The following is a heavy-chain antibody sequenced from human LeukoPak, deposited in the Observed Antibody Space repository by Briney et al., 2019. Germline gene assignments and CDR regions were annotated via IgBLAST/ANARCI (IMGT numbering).Heavy chain of an antibody. D-gene: IGHD6-13*01. V-gene: IGHV4-34*01. CDR3: AGGFDSNPDY. Sequence: SETLSLTCAVYGGSFSGYYWSWIRQPPGKGLEWIGEINHSGSTNYNPSLKSRVTISVDTSKNQFSLKLSSVTAADTAVYYCAGGFDSNPDYWGQGTLVTVSS. CDR1: GGSFSGYY. J-gene: IGHJ4*02. CDR2: INHSGST.